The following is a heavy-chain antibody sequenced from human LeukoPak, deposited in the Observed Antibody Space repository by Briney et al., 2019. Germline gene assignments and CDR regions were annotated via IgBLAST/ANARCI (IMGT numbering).Heavy chain of an antibody. D-gene: IGHD5-12*01. CDR1: GFIFSNAW. V-gene: IGHV3-15*01. J-gene: IGHJ4*02. CDR3: TTTYIVASTRKFGDY. CDR2: IKSKTEGGTT. Sequence: PGGSLRLSCAASGFIFSNAWMNWVRQAPGKGLEWVGRIKSKTEGGTTDYAAPVKGRFTISRGDSQNTVDLQISSLTAEDTAMYFCTTTYIVASTRKFGDYWGQGTLVVVSS.